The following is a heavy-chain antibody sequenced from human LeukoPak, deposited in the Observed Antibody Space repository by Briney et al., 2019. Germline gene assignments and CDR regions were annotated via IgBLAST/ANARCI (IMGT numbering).Heavy chain of an antibody. CDR3: ARDLKQWLVFLDY. CDR2: ISSSSSYI. Sequence: GSLRLSCAASGFTVSSNYMSWVRQAPGKGLEWVSSISSSSSYIYYADSVKGRFTISRDNAKNSLYLQMNSLRAEDTAVYYCARDLKQWLVFLDYWGQGTLVTASS. CDR1: GFTVSSNY. J-gene: IGHJ4*02. D-gene: IGHD6-19*01. V-gene: IGHV3-21*01.